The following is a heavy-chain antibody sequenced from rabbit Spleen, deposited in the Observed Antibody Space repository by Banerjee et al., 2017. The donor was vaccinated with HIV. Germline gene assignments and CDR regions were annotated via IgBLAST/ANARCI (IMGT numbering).Heavy chain of an antibody. J-gene: IGHJ4*01. D-gene: IGHD4-2*01. Sequence: QSLEESGGGLVTPGGTLTLTCKASGFTISSDHMCWVRQAPGKGLEWIACVGSSGSTYYANWAKGRFTISKTSSTTVTLQMTSLTAADTATYFCGKFTAGACFNLWGPGTLVTVS. V-gene: IGHV1S40*01. CDR3: GKFTAGACFNL. CDR1: GFTISSDH. CDR2: VGSSGST.